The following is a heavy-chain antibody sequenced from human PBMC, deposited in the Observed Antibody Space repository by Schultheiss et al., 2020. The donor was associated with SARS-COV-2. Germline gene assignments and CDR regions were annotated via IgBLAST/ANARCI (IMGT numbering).Heavy chain of an antibody. CDR3: ARASWIQLDTDAFDI. J-gene: IGHJ3*02. CDR1: GFTFSSYE. D-gene: IGHD5-18*01. Sequence: GGSLRLSCAASGFTFSSYEMNWVRQAPGKGLEWVSYISSSGSTIYYADSVKGRFTISRDNAKNSLYLQMNSLRAEDTAVYYCARASWIQLDTDAFDIWGQGTMVTVSS. V-gene: IGHV3-48*03. CDR2: ISSSGSTI.